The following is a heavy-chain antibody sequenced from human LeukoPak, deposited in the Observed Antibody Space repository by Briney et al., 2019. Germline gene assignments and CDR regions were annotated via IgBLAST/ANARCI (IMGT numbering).Heavy chain of an antibody. D-gene: IGHD4-17*01. CDR2: IKQDGSEK. Sequence: GGSLRLSCAASGFTFSGYWMSWVRQAPGKGLEWVANIKQDGSEKYYVDSVKGRFTISRDNVQNSLYLQMNSLRADDTAVYFCASGRMTTVTPWYFDLWGRGALVTVSS. CDR1: GFTFSGYW. CDR3: ASGRMTTVTPWYFDL. V-gene: IGHV3-7*01. J-gene: IGHJ2*01.